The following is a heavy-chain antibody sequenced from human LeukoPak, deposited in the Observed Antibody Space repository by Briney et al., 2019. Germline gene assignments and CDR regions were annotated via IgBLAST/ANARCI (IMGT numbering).Heavy chain of an antibody. V-gene: IGHV3-23*01. Sequence: GGSLRLSCAASGFTFSSYAMSWVRQAPGKGLEWVSAISGSGGSTYYTDSVKGRFTISRDNSKNTLYLQMNSLRAEDTAVYYCAKDGTVTTGHFDYWGQGTLVTVSS. CDR2: ISGSGGST. CDR3: AKDGTVTTGHFDY. D-gene: IGHD4-17*01. CDR1: GFTFSSYA. J-gene: IGHJ4*02.